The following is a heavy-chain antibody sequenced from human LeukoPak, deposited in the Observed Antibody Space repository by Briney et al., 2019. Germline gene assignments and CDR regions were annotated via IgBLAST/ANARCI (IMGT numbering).Heavy chain of an antibody. V-gene: IGHV3-7*05. D-gene: IGHD3-22*01. Sequence: GGSLRLSCAASGFIFSSYWMSWVRQAPGKGLEWVANIKQDGSEKWYVDSVKGRFTISRDNSKNTVYLQMDSLRAEDTAVYHCAKDAHYYDSSAYWDYWGQGTLVIVSS. CDR2: IKQDGSEK. CDR3: AKDAHYYDSSAYWDY. CDR1: GFIFSSYW. J-gene: IGHJ4*02.